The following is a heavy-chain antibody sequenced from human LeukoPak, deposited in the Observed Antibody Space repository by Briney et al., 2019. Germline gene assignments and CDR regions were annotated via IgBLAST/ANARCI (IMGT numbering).Heavy chain of an antibody. CDR2: INPNSGGT. Sequence: ASVKVSCKASGYTFTGYYMHWVRQAPGQGLEWMGWINPNSGGTNCAQKFQGRVTMTRDTSINTAYMELSSLRPEDTAVYYCAKFSSSGWSRSTNKWGQGTLVTVSS. CDR1: GYTFTGYY. D-gene: IGHD6-19*01. J-gene: IGHJ4*02. CDR3: AKFSSSGWSRSTNK. V-gene: IGHV1-2*02.